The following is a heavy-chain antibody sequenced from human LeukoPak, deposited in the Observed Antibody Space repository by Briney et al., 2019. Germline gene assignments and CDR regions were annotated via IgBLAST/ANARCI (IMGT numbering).Heavy chain of an antibody. J-gene: IGHJ4*02. CDR3: ASSIYYYDRSGYLD. CDR2: IYTSGST. D-gene: IGHD3-22*01. Sequence: SETLSPTCTVSGGSISSGSYYWSWIRQPAGKGLEWIGRIYTSGSTNYNPSLKSRVTISLDTSKNQFSLKLTSVTAADTAVYYCASSIYYYDRSGYLDWGQGTLVTVSS. V-gene: IGHV4-61*02. CDR1: GGSISSGSYY.